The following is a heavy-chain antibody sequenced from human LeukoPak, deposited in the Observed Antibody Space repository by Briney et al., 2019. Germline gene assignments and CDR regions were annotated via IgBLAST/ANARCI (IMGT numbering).Heavy chain of an antibody. D-gene: IGHD6-19*01. J-gene: IGHJ4*02. V-gene: IGHV1-2*02. CDR2: INPNSGGT. Sequence: GASVRVSCKASGYTFTGYYMHWVRQAPGQGLEWMGWINPNSGGTNYAQKFQGRVTMTRDTSISTAYMELSRLRSDDTAVYYCARTGIAVAGAVAYWGQGTLVTVSS. CDR1: GYTFTGYY. CDR3: ARTGIAVAGAVAY.